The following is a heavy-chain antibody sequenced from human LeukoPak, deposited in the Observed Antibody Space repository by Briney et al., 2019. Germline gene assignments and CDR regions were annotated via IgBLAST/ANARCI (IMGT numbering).Heavy chain of an antibody. CDR1: GGSISSGGYY. CDR2: IYYSGST. CDR3: ASSYSGPTAYGMDV. V-gene: IGHV4-31*03. Sequence: PSETLSLPCTVSGGSISSGGYYWSWIRQHPGKGLEWIGYIYYSGSTYYNPSLKSRVTISVDTSKNQFSLKLSSVTAADTAVYYCASSYSGPTAYGMDVWGQGTTVTVSS. J-gene: IGHJ6*02. D-gene: IGHD5-12*01.